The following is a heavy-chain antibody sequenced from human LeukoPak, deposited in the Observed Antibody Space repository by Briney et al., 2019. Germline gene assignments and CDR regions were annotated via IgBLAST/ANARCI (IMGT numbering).Heavy chain of an antibody. CDR1: GGTFSSYT. CDR3: AREGHQLVRFLY. CDR2: SIPILGLA. D-gene: IGHD6-6*01. V-gene: IGHV1-69*04. J-gene: IGHJ4*02. Sequence: SVKVSRKSSGGTFSSYTIRGVRQAPGQGLEWMGSSIPILGLAHYAQKFQDRVTITADKSTSPAYMELSSLRSEDTAVYYCAREGHQLVRFLYWGQGTLVTVSS.